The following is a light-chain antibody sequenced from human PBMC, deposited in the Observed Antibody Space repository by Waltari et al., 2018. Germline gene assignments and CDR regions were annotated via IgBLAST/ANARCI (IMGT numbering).Light chain of an antibody. CDR2: AAS. CDR3: QQANTFPLT. J-gene: IGKJ4*01. CDR1: QGIGNW. V-gene: IGKV1-12*01. Sequence: DIQMTQSPSSVSASVGDRVFITCRASQGIGNWLAWYQQKPGKAPELLIYAASSLQSGVPSRFSGSGSGTDFTLTISSLQPEDFATYYCQQANTFPLTFGGGTKLEIK.